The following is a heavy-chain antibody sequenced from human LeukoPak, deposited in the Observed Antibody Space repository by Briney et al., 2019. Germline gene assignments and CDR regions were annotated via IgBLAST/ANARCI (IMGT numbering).Heavy chain of an antibody. CDR2: ISYDGSNK. J-gene: IGHJ5*02. CDR3: ARITMSRFDP. Sequence: HPGGSLRLSCAASGFTFSSYAMHWVRQAPGKGLEWVAVISYDGSNKYYADSVKGRFTISRDNSKNTLYLQMNSLRAEDTAVYYCARITMSRFDPWGQGTLVTVS. D-gene: IGHD3-10*02. CDR1: GFTFSSYA. V-gene: IGHV3-30*04.